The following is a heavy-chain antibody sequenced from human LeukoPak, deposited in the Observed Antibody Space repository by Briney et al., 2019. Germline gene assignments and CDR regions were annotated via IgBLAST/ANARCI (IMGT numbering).Heavy chain of an antibody. CDR3: ARRGFGEFRTDAFDI. J-gene: IGHJ3*02. Sequence: SSETLSLTCTVSGGSISSYYWSWIRQPPGKGLEWIGYIYYSGSTNYNPSLKCRVTISVDTSKNQFSLKLSSVTAADTAVYYCARRGFGEFRTDAFDIWGQGTMVTVSS. V-gene: IGHV4-59*01. CDR2: IYYSGST. CDR1: GGSISSYY. D-gene: IGHD3-10*01.